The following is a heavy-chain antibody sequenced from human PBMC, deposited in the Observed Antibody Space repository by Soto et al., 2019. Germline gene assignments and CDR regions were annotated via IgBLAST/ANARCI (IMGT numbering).Heavy chain of an antibody. CDR1: GYSFTSHY. Sequence: ASVKVSCKAIGYSFTSHYIHWVRQAPGQGLEWMGTIYPGGVNINYAQKFKGRVTMTKDTSTSTVYMELSSLRSEDTAVYYCARGVTPIDYWGQGTLVTVSS. V-gene: IGHV1-46*01. J-gene: IGHJ4*02. D-gene: IGHD2-21*02. CDR3: ARGVTPIDY. CDR2: IYPGGVNI.